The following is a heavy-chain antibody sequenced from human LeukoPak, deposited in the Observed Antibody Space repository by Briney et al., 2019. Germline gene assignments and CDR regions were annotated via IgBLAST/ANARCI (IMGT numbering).Heavy chain of an antibody. J-gene: IGHJ4*02. V-gene: IGHV3-7*01. CDR2: IKQDGSEK. Sequence: PGGSLRLSCAASGFTFSSYWMSWVRQAPGKGLEWVANIKQDGSEKYYVDSVKGRFTIYRDNAKNSPYLQMNSLRPEDTAVYYCARGKYYFDYWGQGTLVTVSS. CDR3: ARGKYYFDY. CDR1: GFTFSSYW.